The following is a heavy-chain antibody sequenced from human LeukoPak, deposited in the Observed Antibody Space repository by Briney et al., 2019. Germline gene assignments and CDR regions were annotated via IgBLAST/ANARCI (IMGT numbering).Heavy chain of an antibody. J-gene: IGHJ4*02. D-gene: IGHD1-14*01. Sequence: GGSLRLSCIASGFSFDDYTMHWVRQAPGKGLEWVSGIGSNSGGIGYADSVKGRFTISRDNAKNSLYLQMNSLRVEDTAFYYCAKDDSGTIDHWGQGTLVIVSS. V-gene: IGHV3-9*01. CDR1: GFSFDDYT. CDR3: AKDDSGTIDH. CDR2: IGSNSGGI.